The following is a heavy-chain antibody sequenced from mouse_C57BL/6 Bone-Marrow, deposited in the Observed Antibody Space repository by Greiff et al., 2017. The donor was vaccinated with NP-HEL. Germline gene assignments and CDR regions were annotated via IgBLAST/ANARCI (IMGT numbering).Heavy chain of an antibody. CDR2: IDPSDSYT. V-gene: IGHV1-69*01. CDR1: GYTFTSYW. CDR3: ARSAVTTVVANWYFDV. J-gene: IGHJ1*03. D-gene: IGHD1-1*01. Sequence: VQLKQPGAELVMPGASVKLSCKASGYTFTSYWMHWVKQRPGQGLEWIGEIDPSDSYTNYNQKFKGKSTLTVDKSSSTAYMQLSSLTSEDSAVYYCARSAVTTVVANWYFDVWGTGTTVTVSS.